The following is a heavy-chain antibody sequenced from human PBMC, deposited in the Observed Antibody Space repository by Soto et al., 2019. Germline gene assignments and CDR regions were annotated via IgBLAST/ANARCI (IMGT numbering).Heavy chain of an antibody. CDR2: IYHSGAT. D-gene: IGHD3-10*01. CDR1: GGSISSGDDY. V-gene: IGHV4-30-4*01. Sequence: QVQLQESGPGLVKPSQTLSLTCTVSGGSISSGDDYWSWIRQPPGKGLEWIGYIYHSGATYYNPSLKSRVTISVDRPKNQFSLKLNSVTAADPAVYYCARVRGDVAFDYWGQGTLVTVSS. CDR3: ARVRGDVAFDY. J-gene: IGHJ4*02.